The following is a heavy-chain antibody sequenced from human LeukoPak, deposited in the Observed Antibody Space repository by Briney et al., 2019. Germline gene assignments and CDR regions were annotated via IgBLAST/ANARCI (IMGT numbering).Heavy chain of an antibody. CDR1: GFTFSSYW. Sequence: PGGSLRLSCAASGFTFSSYWMTWVRQAPGKGLDWVANIKQDGSEKYYVDSVKGRFTISRDSAENSLYLQMNSLRAEDTAVYYCARGITVIRGVFSLDYWGQGTLVTVSS. CDR2: IKQDGSEK. J-gene: IGHJ4*02. D-gene: IGHD3-10*01. CDR3: ARGITVIRGVFSLDY. V-gene: IGHV3-7*04.